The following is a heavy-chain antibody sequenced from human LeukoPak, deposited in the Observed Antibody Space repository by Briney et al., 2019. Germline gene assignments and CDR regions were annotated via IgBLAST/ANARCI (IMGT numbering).Heavy chain of an antibody. J-gene: IGHJ4*02. CDR2: IHYSGSN. CDR1: GGSISSYY. D-gene: IGHD1-26*01. Sequence: PSETLSLTCTVSGGSISSYYWSWIRQPPGKGLEWIGHIHYSGSNNYNPSLKSRVTMFVDKSKNQISLRLSSVTAADTAVYYCAGQGTVSSGSYFDNWGRGPKVTFS. V-gene: IGHV4-59*08. CDR3: AGQGTVSSGSYFDN.